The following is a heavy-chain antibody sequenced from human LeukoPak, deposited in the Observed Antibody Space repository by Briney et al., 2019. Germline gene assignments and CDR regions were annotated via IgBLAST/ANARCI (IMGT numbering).Heavy chain of an antibody. CDR2: IYHSGST. CDR3: ARDLGYCSSTSCYTEAFDI. V-gene: IGHV4-30-2*01. Sequence: PSETLSLTCTVCGGSISSGGYYWRWIRQPPGKGLEWIGYIYHSGSTYYNPSLKSRVTISVDRSKNQFSLKLSSVTAADTAVYYCARDLGYCSSTSCYTEAFDIWGQGTMVTVSS. CDR1: GGSISSGGYY. D-gene: IGHD2-2*02. J-gene: IGHJ3*02.